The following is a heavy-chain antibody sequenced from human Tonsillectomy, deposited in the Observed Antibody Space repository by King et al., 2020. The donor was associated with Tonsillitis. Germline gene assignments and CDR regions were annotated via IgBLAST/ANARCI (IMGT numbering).Heavy chain of an antibody. CDR1: GYTFTSYG. J-gene: IGHJ4*02. D-gene: IGHD2-2*01. Sequence: VQLVESEAEVKKPGASVKVSCKASGYTFTSYGINWVRQAPGQGLELMGWVSTYNGDTNYAQNLQGRVTMTIDTSTSTAYMELRSLRSDDTAVYYCARGASTSSLYSFDYWGQGSLVTVSS. V-gene: IGHV1-18*04. CDR2: VSTYNGDT. CDR3: ARGASTSSLYSFDY.